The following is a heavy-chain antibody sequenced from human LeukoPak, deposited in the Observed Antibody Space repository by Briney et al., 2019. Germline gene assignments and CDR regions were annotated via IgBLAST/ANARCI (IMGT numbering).Heavy chain of an antibody. CDR3: ARLSYYGSGSYYFDY. CDR1: GGSISSSSYY. CDR2: IYYSGST. J-gene: IGHJ4*02. V-gene: IGHV4-39*01. D-gene: IGHD3-10*01. Sequence: SETLSPTCTVSGGSISSSSYYWGWIRQPPGKGLEWIGSIYYSGSTYYNPSLKSRVTISVDTSKNQFSLKLSSVTAADTAVYNCARLSYYGSGSYYFDYWGQGTLVTVSS.